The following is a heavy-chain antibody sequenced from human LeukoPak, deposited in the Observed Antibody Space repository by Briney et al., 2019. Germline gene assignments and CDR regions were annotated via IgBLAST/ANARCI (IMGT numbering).Heavy chain of an antibody. CDR3: AGSEDTAMVCTY. D-gene: IGHD5-18*01. Sequence: SVKVSCKASGGTFSSYAISWVRQAPGQGLEWMGRIIPIFGTANYAQKFQGRVTITTDESTSTAYMELSSLRSEDTAVYYCAGSEDTAMVCTYWGQGTLVTVSS. V-gene: IGHV1-69*05. J-gene: IGHJ4*02. CDR2: IIPIFGTA. CDR1: GGTFSSYA.